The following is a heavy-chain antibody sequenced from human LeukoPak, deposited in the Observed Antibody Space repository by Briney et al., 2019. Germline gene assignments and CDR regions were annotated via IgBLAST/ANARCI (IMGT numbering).Heavy chain of an antibody. CDR1: GFTFSSYG. J-gene: IGHJ6*02. CDR3: AKDISYRGTYYYYGMDV. Sequence: GRSLRLSCAASGFTFSSYGMHWVRQAPGKGLEWVAVISYDGSNKYYADSVKGRFTISRDNSKNTLYLQMNSLRAEDTAVYYCAKDISYRGTYYYYGMDVWGQGTTVTVSS. CDR2: ISYDGSNK. V-gene: IGHV3-30*18. D-gene: IGHD3-16*01.